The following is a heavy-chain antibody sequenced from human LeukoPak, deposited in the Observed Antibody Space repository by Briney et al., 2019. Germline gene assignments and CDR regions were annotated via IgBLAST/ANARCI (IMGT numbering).Heavy chain of an antibody. V-gene: IGHV4-34*01. Sequence: TPSETLSLTCAVYGGSFSGYYWSWIRQPPGKGPEWIGEINHSGSTNYNPSLKSRVTISVDTSKNQFSLKLSSVTAADTAVYYCARFRTARPIYYDSSGRNAFDIWGQGTMVTVSS. CDR2: INHSGST. CDR3: ARFRTARPIYYDSSGRNAFDI. J-gene: IGHJ3*02. CDR1: GGSFSGYY. D-gene: IGHD3-22*01.